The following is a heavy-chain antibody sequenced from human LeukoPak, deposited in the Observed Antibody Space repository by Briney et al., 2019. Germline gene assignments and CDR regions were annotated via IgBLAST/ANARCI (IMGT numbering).Heavy chain of an antibody. CDR3: ARVGFSGYDS. CDR1: GFVFSNYA. CDR2: ITGDGSTP. D-gene: IGHD5-12*01. V-gene: IGHV3-64*01. J-gene: IGHJ5*02. Sequence: GGSLRLSCATPGFVFSNYAMNWVRQAPGKGLEYVSAITGDGSTPYYANSVKGRFTISRDNSRNTLYLQMGSLRSEDMAVYYCARVGFSGYDSWGQGTLVTASS.